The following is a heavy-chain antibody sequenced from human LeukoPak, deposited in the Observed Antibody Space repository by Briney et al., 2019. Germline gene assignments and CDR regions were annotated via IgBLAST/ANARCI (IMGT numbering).Heavy chain of an antibody. V-gene: IGHV4-39*01. Sequence: PSETLSLTCTVSGGSIGSSSYYWGWIRQPPGKGLEWIGSIYYSGSTYYNPSLKSRATISVDTSKHQFSLRLSSVTAADTAVYYCARVYCSGGTCSFDYWGQGTLVTVSS. CDR3: ARVYCSGGTCSFDY. CDR2: IYYSGST. J-gene: IGHJ4*02. D-gene: IGHD2-15*01. CDR1: GGSIGSSSYY.